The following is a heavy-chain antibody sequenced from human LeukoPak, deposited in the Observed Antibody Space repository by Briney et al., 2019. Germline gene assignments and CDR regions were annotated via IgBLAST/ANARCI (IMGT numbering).Heavy chain of an antibody. V-gene: IGHV1-18*01. J-gene: IGHJ4*02. CDR2: ISAYNGNT. CDR1: GGTFSSYA. Sequence: ASVKVSCKASGGTFSSYAISWVRQAPERGLEWMGWISAYNGNTNYAQKLQGRVTMTTDTSTSTAYMELRSLRSDDTAVYYCARSGYSYAYDYWGQGTLVTVSS. D-gene: IGHD5-18*01. CDR3: ARSGYSYAYDY.